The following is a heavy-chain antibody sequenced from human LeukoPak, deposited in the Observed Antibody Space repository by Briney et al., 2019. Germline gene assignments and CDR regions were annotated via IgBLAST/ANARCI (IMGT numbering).Heavy chain of an antibody. J-gene: IGHJ4*02. CDR2: ISYDRSNK. D-gene: IGHD6-19*01. CDR1: GFSFGSCG. CDR3: AKAQVAVEGCEY. Sequence: GCSLSLCCTASGFSFGSCGIHRVRNAPRKGLGSVAVISYDRSNKYYADSVKGRFTISRDNSKNTLYLQMNSLRAEDTAVYYCAKAQVAVEGCEYWGQGTRVSVSS. V-gene: IGHV3-30*18.